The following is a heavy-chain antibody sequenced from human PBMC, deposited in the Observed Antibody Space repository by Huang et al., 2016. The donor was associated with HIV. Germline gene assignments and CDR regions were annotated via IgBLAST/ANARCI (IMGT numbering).Heavy chain of an antibody. J-gene: IGHJ5*01. V-gene: IGHV1-18*01. D-gene: IGHD1-1*01. Sequence: QVELVQSGAEVKRPGASVRVSCKAAGYIFTKYGINWVRQATGQGLEWMGWISAYNGNTNYAETFQGRVTLTRDTSATTAYMELRDVTSADTAVYYCARDHWYPLQNWFDLWGQGTLVTVSS. CDR2: ISAYNGNT. CDR3: ARDHWYPLQNWFDL. CDR1: GYIFTKYG.